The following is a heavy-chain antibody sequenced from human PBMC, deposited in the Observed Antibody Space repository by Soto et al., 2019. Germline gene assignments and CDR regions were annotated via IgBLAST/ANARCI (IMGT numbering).Heavy chain of an antibody. CDR3: ALRETSNYGMDV. J-gene: IGHJ6*02. D-gene: IGHD1-26*01. CDR2: IYPGDHET. CDR1: GYTFSNFW. V-gene: IGHV5-51*01. Sequence: PGESLKISCQCSGYTFSNFWIGWVRQLPGKGLEWMGIIYPGDHETRYSPSFQGQVTISADKSISTAYLQWSSLKASDTAMYYCALRETSNYGMDVWGQGTTVTVSS.